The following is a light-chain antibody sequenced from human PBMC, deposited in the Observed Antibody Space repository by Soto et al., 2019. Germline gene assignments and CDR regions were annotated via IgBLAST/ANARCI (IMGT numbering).Light chain of an antibody. Sequence: DIQMTQSLSSLSASVGDRVTITCQASQDISNYLNWYQQKPGKAPKLLIYDASNLETGVPSRLSGSGSGTDFTFTISSLQPEDIATYYCQQYDNLPLPFGGGTKVDIK. CDR3: QQYDNLPLP. CDR2: DAS. CDR1: QDISNY. V-gene: IGKV1-33*01. J-gene: IGKJ4*01.